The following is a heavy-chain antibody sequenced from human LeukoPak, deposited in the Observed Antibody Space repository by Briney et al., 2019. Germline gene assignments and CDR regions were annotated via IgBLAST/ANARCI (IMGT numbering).Heavy chain of an antibody. CDR3: ARWRHSDCTSYPTNFDY. Sequence: GGSLRLSCAASGFTFSSFQMTWVRQAPGKGLEWVSYIGGGDSQIFYADSVKGRFTISRDNAKNTLYLQMSSLRAEDTAIYYCARWRHSDCTSYPTNFDYWGQGTLVTVSS. CDR1: GFTFSSFQ. J-gene: IGHJ4*02. CDR2: IGGGDSQI. D-gene: IGHD2-21*02. V-gene: IGHV3-48*03.